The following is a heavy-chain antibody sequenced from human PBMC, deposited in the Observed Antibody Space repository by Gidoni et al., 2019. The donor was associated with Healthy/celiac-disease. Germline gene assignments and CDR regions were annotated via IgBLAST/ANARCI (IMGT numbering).Heavy chain of an antibody. CDR3: ARDDSSSWYGNWFDP. D-gene: IGHD6-13*01. CDR1: GFTFSSYG. CDR2: IWYDGSNK. J-gene: IGHJ5*02. V-gene: IGHV3-33*01. Sequence: QVQLVESGGGVVQPGRSLRLSCAASGFTFSSYGMHWVRQAPGKGLEWVAVIWYDGSNKYYADSVKCRFTISRDNSKNTLYLQMNSLRAEDTAVYYCARDDSSSWYGNWFDPWGQGTLVTVSS.